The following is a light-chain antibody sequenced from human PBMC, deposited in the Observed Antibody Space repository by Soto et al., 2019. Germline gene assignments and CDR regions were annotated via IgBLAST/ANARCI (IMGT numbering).Light chain of an antibody. CDR3: QQYRNRPPST. J-gene: IGKJ3*01. V-gene: IGKV3-15*01. CDR1: QSVSSN. CDR2: GAS. Sequence: EIVSTRCPASRSVSLGESATLSWRASQSVSSNLAWYQQQPCQAHRLITYGASTRATGIPARFSGSGSGTEFTLSISRLQSEDFVVYYGQQYRNRPPSTFGPMTKVDIK.